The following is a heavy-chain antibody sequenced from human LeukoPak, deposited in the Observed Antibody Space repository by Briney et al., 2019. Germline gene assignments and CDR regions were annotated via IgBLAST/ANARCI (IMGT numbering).Heavy chain of an antibody. D-gene: IGHD3-10*01. J-gene: IGHJ1*01. Sequence: AGGSLRLSCTASGFTFGDYAMSWVRQAPGKGLEWVGRIKSKADGGTTDYAAPVKGRFTISRDDSKNTVYLQMNSLKTEDTAVYYCAHFGSAEYFQDWGQGTLVTVSS. CDR1: GFTFGDYA. CDR3: AHFGSAEYFQD. V-gene: IGHV3-15*01. CDR2: IKSKADGGTT.